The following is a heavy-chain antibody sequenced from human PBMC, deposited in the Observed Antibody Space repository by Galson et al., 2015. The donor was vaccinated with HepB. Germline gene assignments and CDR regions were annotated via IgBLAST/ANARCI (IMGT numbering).Heavy chain of an antibody. CDR1: GGSFSDYY. CDR3: ARKRFSVLRGLTKYYYYRDV. D-gene: IGHD4-17*01. J-gene: IGHJ6*03. CDR2: INHSGST. Sequence: ETLSLTCAVYGGSFSDYYWSWIRQPPGKGLEWIGEINHSGSTHYNPSLKSRLTIQLDTSKSQFSLKLSSVTAADTAVYFCARKRFSVLRGLTKYYYYRDVWGNGTTISVSS. V-gene: IGHV4-34*01.